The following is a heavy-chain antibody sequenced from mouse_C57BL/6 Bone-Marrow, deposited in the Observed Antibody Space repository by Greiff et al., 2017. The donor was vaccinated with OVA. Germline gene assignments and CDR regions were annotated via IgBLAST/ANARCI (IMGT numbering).Heavy chain of an antibody. Sequence: QVQLQQSGAELARPGASVKLSCKASGYTFTSYGISWVKQRTGQGLEWIGEIYPRSGNTYYNEKFKGKATLTADKSSSTAYMELRSLTSEDSAVYFCATENYYGSSLDYWGQGTTLTVSS. CDR1: GYTFTSYG. D-gene: IGHD1-1*01. J-gene: IGHJ2*01. V-gene: IGHV1-81*01. CDR2: IYPRSGNT. CDR3: ATENYYGSSLDY.